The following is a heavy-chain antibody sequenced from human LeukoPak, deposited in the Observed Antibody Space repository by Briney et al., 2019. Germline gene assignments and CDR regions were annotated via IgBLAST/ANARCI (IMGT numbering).Heavy chain of an antibody. V-gene: IGHV1-2*06. CDR3: ARGSRDGYNLDY. D-gene: IGHD5-24*01. Sequence: ASVKVSCKASGYTFTGYYMHWVRQAPGHGLEWMGRINPNSGGTNYAQKFQGRVTMTRDTSISTAYMELSRLRSDDTAVYYCARGSRDGYNLDYWGQGTLVTVSS. J-gene: IGHJ4*02. CDR1: GYTFTGYY. CDR2: INPNSGGT.